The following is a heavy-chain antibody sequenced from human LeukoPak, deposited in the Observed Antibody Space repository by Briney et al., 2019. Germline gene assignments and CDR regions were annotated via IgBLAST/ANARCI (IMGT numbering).Heavy chain of an antibody. D-gene: IGHD3-22*01. J-gene: IGHJ4*02. CDR1: GGSISSSSYY. CDR2: IYYSGST. CDR3: ARSHWGYDSSGYPLEC. Sequence: SETLSLTCTVSGGSISSSSYYWGWIRQPPGKGLEWIGSIYYSGSTYYNPSLKSRVTISVDTSKNQFSLKLSSVTAADTAVYYCARSHWGYDSSGYPLECWGQGTLVTVSS. V-gene: IGHV4-39*07.